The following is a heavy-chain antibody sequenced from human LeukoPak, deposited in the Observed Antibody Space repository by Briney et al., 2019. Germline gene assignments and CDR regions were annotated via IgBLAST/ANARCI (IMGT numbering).Heavy chain of an antibody. CDR1: GFTSSSYA. CDR2: ISYDGSNK. CDR3: AREGECSSTSCYEITYFDY. Sequence: GGSLRLSCAASGFTSSSYAMHWVRQAPGKGLEWVAVISYDGSNKYYADSVKGRFTISRDNSKNTLYLQMNSLRAEDTAVYYCAREGECSSTSCYEITYFDYWGQGTLVTVSS. J-gene: IGHJ4*02. D-gene: IGHD2-2*01. V-gene: IGHV3-30*04.